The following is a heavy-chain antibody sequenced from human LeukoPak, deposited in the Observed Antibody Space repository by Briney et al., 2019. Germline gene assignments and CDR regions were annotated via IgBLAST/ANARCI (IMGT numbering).Heavy chain of an antibody. D-gene: IGHD2-15*01. J-gene: IGHJ6*02. V-gene: IGHV1-18*01. CDR3: ARDGVVVAARRNYGMDV. CDR1: GYTFTSYG. CDR2: ISAYNGNT. Sequence: ASVKVSCKASGYTFTSYGISWVRQAPAQGLEWMGWISAYNGNTNYAQKLQGRVTMTTDTSTSTAYMELRSLRSDDTAVYYCARDGVVVAARRNYGMDVWGQGTTVTVSS.